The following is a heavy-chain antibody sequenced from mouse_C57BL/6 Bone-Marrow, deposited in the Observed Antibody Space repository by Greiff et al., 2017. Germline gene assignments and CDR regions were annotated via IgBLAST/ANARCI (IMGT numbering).Heavy chain of an antibody. D-gene: IGHD1-1*01. Sequence: VKLQQSGAELARPGASVKLSCKASGYTFTSYGISWVKQRTGQGLEWIGEIYPRSGNTYYNEKFKGKATLTADKSSSTAYMELRSLTSEDSAVYFCARGTVVAPRFAYWGQGTLVTVSA. CDR2: IYPRSGNT. CDR1: GYTFTSYG. CDR3: ARGTVVAPRFAY. J-gene: IGHJ3*01. V-gene: IGHV1-81*01.